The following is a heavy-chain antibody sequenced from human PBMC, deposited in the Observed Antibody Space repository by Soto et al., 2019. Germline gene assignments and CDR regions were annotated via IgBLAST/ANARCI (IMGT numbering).Heavy chain of an antibody. CDR1: GYTFTSYY. V-gene: IGHV1-46*01. CDR2: INPSGGST. D-gene: IGHD3-9*01. J-gene: IGHJ4*02. CDR3: ARDKDFDWLFPYYFDY. Sequence: ASVKVSCKASGYTFTSYYMHWVRQAPGQGLEWMGIINPSGGSTSYAQKFQGRVTMTRDTSTSTVYMELSSLRSEDTAVYYCARDKDFDWLFPYYFDYWGQGTLVTVSS.